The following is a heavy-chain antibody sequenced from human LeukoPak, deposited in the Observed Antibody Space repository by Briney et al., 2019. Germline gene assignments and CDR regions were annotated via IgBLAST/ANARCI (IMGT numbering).Heavy chain of an antibody. CDR1: GFTFNNAW. V-gene: IGHV3-23*01. CDR3: AKARYDFWSGYPSYFDY. J-gene: IGHJ4*02. Sequence: GGSLRLSCAASGFTFNNAWMSWVRQAPGKGLEWVSAISGSGGSTYYADSVKGRFTISRDNSKNTLYLQMNSLRAEDTAVYYCAKARYDFWSGYPSYFDYWGQGTLVTVSS. D-gene: IGHD3-3*01. CDR2: ISGSGGST.